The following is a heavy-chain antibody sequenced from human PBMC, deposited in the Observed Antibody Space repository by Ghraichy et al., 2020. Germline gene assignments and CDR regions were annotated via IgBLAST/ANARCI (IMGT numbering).Heavy chain of an antibody. D-gene: IGHD2-2*01. V-gene: IGHV3-7*03. CDR1: GFTFRNFW. CDR2: INNDGRER. J-gene: IGHJ4*02. CDR3: ARSSQPGVVDY. Sequence: GGSLRLSCAASGFTFRNFWMSWVRQAPGKGLEWVANINNDGRERYYVDSVEGRFTVSRDNVEELLYLQMNSLSAEDTAVYYCARSSQPGVVDYSGQGTLVNVSS.